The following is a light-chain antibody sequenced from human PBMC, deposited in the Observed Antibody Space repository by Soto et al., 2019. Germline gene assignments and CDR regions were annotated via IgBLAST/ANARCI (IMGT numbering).Light chain of an antibody. V-gene: IGKV3-20*01. J-gene: IGKJ2*01. Sequence: EIVLTQSPGTLSLSPGERATLSCRASQSVSSSYLDWYQQKPGQAPRLLIYGASSRATGIPDMFSGSGSGTDFTLTISRLTPEDFAVYYWQQYGSSPRYTFGQGTKLEIK. CDR3: QQYGSSPRYT. CDR1: QSVSSSY. CDR2: GAS.